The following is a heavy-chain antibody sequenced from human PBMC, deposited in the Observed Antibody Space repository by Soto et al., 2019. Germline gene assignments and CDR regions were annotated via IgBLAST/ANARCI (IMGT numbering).Heavy chain of an antibody. CDR2: INWNGGST. CDR1: GFTFDDYG. Sequence: GGSLRLSCAASGFTFDDYGMSWVRQVPGKGLEWVSGINWNGGSTGYADSVMGRFTISRDNARNSLNLQMNSLRAEDTALYHCARDFPYFYGSGSYYNPALYDYYMDVWGKGTTVTVSS. D-gene: IGHD3-10*01. CDR3: ARDFPYFYGSGSYYNPALYDYYMDV. V-gene: IGHV3-20*01. J-gene: IGHJ6*03.